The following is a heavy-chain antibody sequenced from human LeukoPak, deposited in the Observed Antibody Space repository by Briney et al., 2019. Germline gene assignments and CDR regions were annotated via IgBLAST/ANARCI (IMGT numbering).Heavy chain of an antibody. V-gene: IGHV4-59*01. D-gene: IGHD1-1*01. CDR2: IYYSGST. Sequence: SETLSLNCTVSGGSISSYYWRWIRQPPGKGLEWIGYIYYSGSTNYNPSLKSRVTISVDTSKNQFSLKLSSVTAADTAVYYCARATEGTQADYWGQGTLVTVSS. J-gene: IGHJ4*02. CDR1: GGSISSYY. CDR3: ARATEGTQADY.